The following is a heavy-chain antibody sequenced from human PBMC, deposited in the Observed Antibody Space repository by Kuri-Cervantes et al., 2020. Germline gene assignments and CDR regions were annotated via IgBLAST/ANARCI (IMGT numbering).Heavy chain of an antibody. CDR1: GYTFTGYY. J-gene: IGHJ6*02. V-gene: IGHV1-8*02. CDR3: ARGGGYYYDSSGTGGMDV. Sequence: ASVKVSCKASGYTFTGYYMHWVRQAPGQGLEWMGWINPNSGNTGYAQKFQGRVTMTRNTSISTAYMELSSLRSEDTAVYYCARGGGYYYDSSGTGGMDVWGQGTTVTVSS. CDR2: INPNSGNT. D-gene: IGHD3-22*01.